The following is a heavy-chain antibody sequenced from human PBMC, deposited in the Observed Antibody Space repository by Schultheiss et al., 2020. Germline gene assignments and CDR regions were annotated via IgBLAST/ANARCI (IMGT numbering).Heavy chain of an antibody. CDR1: GFTFSSYS. CDR2: ISSSSSTI. CDR3: ARDQAYYDILTGYYTMVGAFDI. D-gene: IGHD3-9*01. V-gene: IGHV3-48*01. Sequence: GGSLRLSCAASGFTFSSYSMNWVRQAPGKGLEWVSYISSSSSTIYYADTVKGRFTISRDNAKNSLYLQMNSLRAEDTAVYYCARDQAYYDILTGYYTMVGAFDIWGQGTLVTVS. J-gene: IGHJ3*02.